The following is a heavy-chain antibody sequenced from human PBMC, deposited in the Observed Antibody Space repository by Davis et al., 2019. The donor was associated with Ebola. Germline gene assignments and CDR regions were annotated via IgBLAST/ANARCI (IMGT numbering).Heavy chain of an antibody. CDR2: INSDGSST. V-gene: IGHV3-74*01. CDR1: GFIFSDYW. J-gene: IGHJ4*02. D-gene: IGHD3-9*01. CDR3: ARDNILTGYSLDY. Sequence: GESLKISCAASGFIFSDYWMNWVRQTPGKGLVWVSRINSDGSSTSYADSVKGRFTISRDNAKNTLYLQMNSLRAEDTAVYYCARDNILTGYSLDYWGQGTLVTVSS.